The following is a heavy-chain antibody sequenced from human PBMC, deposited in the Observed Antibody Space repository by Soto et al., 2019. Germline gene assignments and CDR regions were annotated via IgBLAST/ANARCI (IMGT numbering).Heavy chain of an antibody. D-gene: IGHD4-17*01. J-gene: IGHJ3*01. CDR2: ITTTGLRT. CDR1: GFNFSSYV. CDR3: AKDVYGGNIPRAFDV. V-gene: IGHV3-23*02. Sequence: EVTLIESGGGLVQPGGSLRLSCTDSGFNFSSYVMNWVRQAPGKGLEWVSSITTTGLRTFYEDSVQGRFTISRDNAQNTVYLRMSTLRADDTAVYYCAKDVYGGNIPRAFDVWGQGTMVTVS.